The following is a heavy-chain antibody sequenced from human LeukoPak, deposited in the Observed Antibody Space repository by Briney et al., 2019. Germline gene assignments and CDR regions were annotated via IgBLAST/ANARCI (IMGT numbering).Heavy chain of an antibody. V-gene: IGHV3-30-3*01. CDR3: AKDLRGPYYDFWSEY. CDR2: ISYDGSNK. J-gene: IGHJ4*02. CDR1: GFTFSSYA. Sequence: GGSLRLSCAASGFTFSSYAMPWVRQAPGKGLEWVAVISYDGSNKYYADSVKGRFTISRDNSKNTLYLQMNSLRAEDTAVYYCAKDLRGPYYDFWSEYWGQGTLVTVSS. D-gene: IGHD3-3*01.